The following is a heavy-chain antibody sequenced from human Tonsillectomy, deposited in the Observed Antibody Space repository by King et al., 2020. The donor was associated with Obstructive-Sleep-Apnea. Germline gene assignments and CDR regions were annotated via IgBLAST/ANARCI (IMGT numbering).Heavy chain of an antibody. CDR2: INAGNGDT. D-gene: IGHD3-16*01. V-gene: IGHV1-3*01. CDR3: ARDHHSAIMMTCPAGGALDV. CDR1: GYTFTSYA. J-gene: IGHJ6*02. Sequence: QLVQSGAEVKKPGASVKVSCKASGYTFTSYAMHWVRQAPGQRLEWMGWINAGNGDTKYSQRFQGRVTITRDTSASTSYMELSSMRSEDTAVSYCARDHHSAIMMTCPAGGALDVWGQGTTVTVSS.